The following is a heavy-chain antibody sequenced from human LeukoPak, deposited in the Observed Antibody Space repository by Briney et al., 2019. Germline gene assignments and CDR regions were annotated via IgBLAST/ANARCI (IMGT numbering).Heavy chain of an antibody. Sequence: WGSLRLSCEASGFIFSSNPMAWVRQAPGKGLEWVSIMTTSGTTHYADSVKGRFTISRDNSKNTLYLQMNSLRAEDTAVYYCAKERATTTAFDYWGQGTLVTVSS. CDR3: AKERATTTAFDY. J-gene: IGHJ4*02. CDR2: MTTSGTT. CDR1: GFIFSSNP. V-gene: IGHV3-23*01. D-gene: IGHD1-26*01.